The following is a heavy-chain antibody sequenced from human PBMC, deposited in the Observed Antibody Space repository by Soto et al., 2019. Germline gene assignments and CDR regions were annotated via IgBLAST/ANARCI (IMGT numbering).Heavy chain of an antibody. CDR2: IYYSGST. Sequence: SETLSLTCTVSGGSISSYYWSWIRQPPGKGLEWIGYIYYSGSTNYNPSLKSRVTISVDTSKNQFSLKLSSVTAADTAVYYCARDAVYGMDVWGLGTTVTVSS. CDR3: ARDAVYGMDV. CDR1: GGSISSYY. J-gene: IGHJ6*02. V-gene: IGHV4-59*01.